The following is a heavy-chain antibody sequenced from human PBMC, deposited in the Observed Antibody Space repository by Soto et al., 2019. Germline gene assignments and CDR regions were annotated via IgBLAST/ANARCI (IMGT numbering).Heavy chain of an antibody. Sequence: QVQLVGSGGGVVQPGRSLRLSCAASGFTLSSYAMHWVRQAPGKGLEWVAVISYDGNIKYYADSVKGRFTISRDNSKNTLYLQMNSLRAEDTAVYYCARDGHGDYSSVDYWGQGILVTVSA. D-gene: IGHD4-17*01. CDR1: GFTLSSYA. CDR3: ARDGHGDYSSVDY. V-gene: IGHV3-30-3*01. J-gene: IGHJ4*02. CDR2: ISYDGNIK.